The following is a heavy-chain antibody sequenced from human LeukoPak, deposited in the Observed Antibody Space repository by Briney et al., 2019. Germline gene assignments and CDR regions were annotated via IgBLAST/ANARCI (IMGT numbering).Heavy chain of an antibody. CDR1: GGSISRSY. V-gene: IGHV4-4*07. D-gene: IGHD1-26*01. J-gene: IGHJ4*02. CDR2: IYGSGTI. CDR3: ARGSGSYYYFDY. Sequence: SETLSLTCTVSGGSISRSYWSWMRQPAGKGPEWIGRIYGSGTITYNPSLKSRVTISVDTSKNQFSLKLSSVTAADTAVYYCARGSGSYYYFDYWGQGTLVTVSS.